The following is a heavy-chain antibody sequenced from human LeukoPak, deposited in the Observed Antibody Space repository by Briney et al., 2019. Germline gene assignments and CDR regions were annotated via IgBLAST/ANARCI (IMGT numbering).Heavy chain of an antibody. CDR1: GFTFSNAW. J-gene: IGHJ5*02. V-gene: IGHV3-15*01. CDR3: TTDKSFVLRFLEWFYLPESHFNWFDP. CDR2: IKSKTDGGTT. Sequence: PGGSLRLSCAAPGFTFSNAWMSWVRQAPGKGLEWVGRIKSKTDGGTTDYAAPVKGRFTISRDDSKNTLYLQMNSLKTEDTAVYYCTTDKSFVLRFLEWFYLPESHFNWFDPWGQGTLVTVSS. D-gene: IGHD3-3*01.